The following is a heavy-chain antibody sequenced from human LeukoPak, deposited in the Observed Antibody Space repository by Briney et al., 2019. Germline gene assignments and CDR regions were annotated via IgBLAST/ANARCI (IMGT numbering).Heavy chain of an antibody. CDR3: AVGGYGHYYYYYMDV. J-gene: IGHJ6*03. CDR2: IIPIFGTA. Sequence: GASVKVSCKASGGTFSSYAISWVRQAPGQGLEWMGGIIPIFGTANYAQKFQGRVTITTDESTSTAYMELSSLRSEDTAVYYCAVGGYGHYYYYYMDVWGKGTTVTVSS. CDR1: GGTFSSYA. V-gene: IGHV1-69*05. D-gene: IGHD3-10*01.